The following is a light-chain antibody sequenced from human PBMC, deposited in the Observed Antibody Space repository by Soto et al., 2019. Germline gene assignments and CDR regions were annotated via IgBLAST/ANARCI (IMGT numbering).Light chain of an antibody. V-gene: IGKV1-5*03. Sequence: DIQMTQSPSSLSASVGDRITITCRASQNINTWLAWYQQKPGKAPNLLISKASNLETGVPSRFSGSGSGTEFTLTINSLQSDDFATYYCQQYISFSPYTFGQGTKLEIK. J-gene: IGKJ2*01. CDR2: KAS. CDR1: QNINTW. CDR3: QQYISFSPYT.